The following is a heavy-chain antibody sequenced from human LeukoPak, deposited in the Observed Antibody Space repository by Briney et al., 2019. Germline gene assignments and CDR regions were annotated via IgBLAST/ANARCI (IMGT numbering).Heavy chain of an antibody. D-gene: IGHD3-16*01. CDR3: ARDLGDNSLIYFDY. Sequence: SETLSLTCTVSGGSISSSSYYWGWLRQPPGTGLEWIGIIYYSGSTYYNPSLKSRVTISLDTSKNQFSLKLSSVTAADTAMYYCARDLGDNSLIYFDYWGQGTLVTVSS. CDR1: GGSISSSSYY. V-gene: IGHV4-39*07. J-gene: IGHJ4*02. CDR2: IYYSGST.